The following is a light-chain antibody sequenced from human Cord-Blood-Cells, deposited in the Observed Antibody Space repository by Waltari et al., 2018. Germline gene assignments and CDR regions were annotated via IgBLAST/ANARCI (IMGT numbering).Light chain of an antibody. J-gene: IGLJ3*02. Sequence: QSVLTQPPSASGTPGQRVTISCSGSRSNLGSNTVNWYQQLPGTAPTLLIYSNNQRPSGVPDRFSGSKSGTSASLAISGLQSEDEADYYCAAWDDSLNGWVFGGGTKLTVL. CDR2: SNN. CDR3: AAWDDSLNGWV. V-gene: IGLV1-44*01. CDR1: RSNLGSNT.